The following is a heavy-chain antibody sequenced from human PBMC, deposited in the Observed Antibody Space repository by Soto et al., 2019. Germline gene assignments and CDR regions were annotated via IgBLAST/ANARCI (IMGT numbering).Heavy chain of an antibody. CDR2: IYPGDSDT. CDR1: GYSFTSYW. D-gene: IGHD3-3*01. V-gene: IGHV5-51*01. Sequence: PGESLKISCKGSGYSFTSYWIGWVRQMPGKGLEWMGIIYPGDSDTRYSPSFQGQVTISADKSISTAYLQWSSLKASDTAMYYCARLQRYYDFWSGYPETHIGGMDVWGQGTTVTVSS. CDR3: ARLQRYYDFWSGYPETHIGGMDV. J-gene: IGHJ6*02.